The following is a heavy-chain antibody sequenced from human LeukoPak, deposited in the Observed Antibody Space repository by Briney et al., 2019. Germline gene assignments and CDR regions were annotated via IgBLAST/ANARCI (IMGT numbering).Heavy chain of an antibody. V-gene: IGHV1-2*04. Sequence: GASVKVSCKASGYTFTTYGISWVRQAPGQGLEWMGWINPNSGGTNYAQKFQGWVIMTRDTSISTAYMELSRLRSDDTAVYYCARGGPRLFDILTGPDAFDIWGQGTMVTVSS. J-gene: IGHJ3*02. D-gene: IGHD3-9*01. CDR1: GYTFTTYG. CDR2: INPNSGGT. CDR3: ARGGPRLFDILTGPDAFDI.